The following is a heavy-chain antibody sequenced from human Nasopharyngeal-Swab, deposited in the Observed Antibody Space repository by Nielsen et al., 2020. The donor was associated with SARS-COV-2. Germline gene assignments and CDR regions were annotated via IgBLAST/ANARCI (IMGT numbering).Heavy chain of an antibody. CDR1: GYSFTSYW. Sequence: GESLKISCKGSGYSFTSYWINWVRQMPGKGLEWMGIIYPGDSETRYSPSFEGQVTISVDKSISTAYLQWSSLKASDTAMYYCARVQGYCTGGSCYSVFYYFAMDVWGQGTTVTVSS. D-gene: IGHD2-15*01. CDR2: IYPGDSET. CDR3: ARVQGYCTGGSCYSVFYYFAMDV. V-gene: IGHV5-51*01. J-gene: IGHJ6*02.